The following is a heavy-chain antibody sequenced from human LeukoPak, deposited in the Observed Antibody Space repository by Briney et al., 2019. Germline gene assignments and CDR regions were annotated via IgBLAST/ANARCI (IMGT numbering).Heavy chain of an antibody. J-gene: IGHJ4*02. Sequence: GGSLRLSCAASGFTFSSYSMNWVRQAPGKGLEWVSTITTSGGSTYYADSVKGRFTISRDNSKNTLYLQMNSLRAEDTAVYYCARRSYYDLDYFDYWGQGTLVTVSS. CDR1: GFTFSSYS. D-gene: IGHD1-26*01. V-gene: IGHV3-23*01. CDR3: ARRSYYDLDYFDY. CDR2: ITTSGGST.